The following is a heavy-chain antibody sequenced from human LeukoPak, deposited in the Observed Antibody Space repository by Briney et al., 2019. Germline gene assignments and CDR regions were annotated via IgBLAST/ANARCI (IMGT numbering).Heavy chain of an antibody. D-gene: IGHD3-3*01. V-gene: IGHV4-34*01. CDR3: ARAYYDFWSGPYYYMGV. J-gene: IGHJ6*03. CDR1: GGSFSGYY. CDR2: INHSGST. Sequence: SETLSLTCAVYGGSFSGYYWSWIRQPPGKGLEWIGEINHSGSTNYNPSLKSRVTISVDTSKNQFSLKLSSVTAADTAVYYCARAYYDFWSGPYYYMGVWGKGTTVTVSS.